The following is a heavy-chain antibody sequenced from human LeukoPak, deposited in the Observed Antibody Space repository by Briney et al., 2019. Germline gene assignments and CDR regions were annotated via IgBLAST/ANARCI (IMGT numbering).Heavy chain of an antibody. CDR2: INHSGST. CDR3: ARYVVYGSGIYYFDC. D-gene: IGHD3-10*01. J-gene: IGHJ4*02. Sequence: PSETLSLTCAVYGGSFSGYYWSWIRQPPGKGLEWIGEINHSGSTNYNPSLKSRVTISVDTSKNQFSLKLSSVTAADTTVYYCARYVVYGSGIYYFDCWGQGTLVTVSS. V-gene: IGHV4-34*01. CDR1: GGSFSGYY.